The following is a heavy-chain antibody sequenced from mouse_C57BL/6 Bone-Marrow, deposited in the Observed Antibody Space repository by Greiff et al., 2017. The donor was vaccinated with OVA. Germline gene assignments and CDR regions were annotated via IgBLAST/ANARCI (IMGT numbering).Heavy chain of an antibody. CDR3: ARLGNYDYDGYFDY. V-gene: IGHV5-15*01. CDR1: GFTFSDYG. Sequence: VQLKESGGGLVQPGGSLKLSCAASGFTFSDYGMAWVRQAPRKGPEWVAFISNLAYSIYYADTVTGRFTISRENAKNTLYLEMSSLRSEDTAMYYCARLGNYDYDGYFDYWGQGTTLTVSS. J-gene: IGHJ2*01. D-gene: IGHD2-4*01. CDR2: ISNLAYSI.